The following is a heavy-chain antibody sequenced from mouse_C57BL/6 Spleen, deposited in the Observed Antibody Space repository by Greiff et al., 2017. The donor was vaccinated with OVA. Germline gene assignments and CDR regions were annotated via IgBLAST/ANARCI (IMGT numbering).Heavy chain of an antibody. Sequence: QVQLQQPGAELVRPGSSVKLSCKASGYTFTSYWMDWVKQRPGQGLEWIGNIYPSDSETHYNQKFKDKATLTVDKSSSTAYMQLSSLTSEDSAVYYCAIGDYYGSSYVYWGQGTTLTVSS. CDR3: AIGDYYGSSYVY. V-gene: IGHV1-61*01. CDR1: GYTFTSYW. D-gene: IGHD1-1*01. CDR2: IYPSDSET. J-gene: IGHJ2*01.